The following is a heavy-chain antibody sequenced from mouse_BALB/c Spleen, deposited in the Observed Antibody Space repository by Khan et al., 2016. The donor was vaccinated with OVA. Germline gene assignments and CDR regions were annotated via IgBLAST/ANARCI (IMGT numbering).Heavy chain of an antibody. D-gene: IGHD1-1*01. CDR2: INPHIGET. J-gene: IGHJ2*01. V-gene: IGHV1-20*01. CDR1: GYSFTGYF. Sequence: VQLQQSGPELVRPGASVKISCTASGYSFTGYFMNWVMQSHGKSLEWIGRINPHIGETFYNQRFQDKATLTVDESSSTAHMELRSLTSEDSAVYYCTRIDRSDFDYWGQGTTLTVSS. CDR3: TRIDRSDFDY.